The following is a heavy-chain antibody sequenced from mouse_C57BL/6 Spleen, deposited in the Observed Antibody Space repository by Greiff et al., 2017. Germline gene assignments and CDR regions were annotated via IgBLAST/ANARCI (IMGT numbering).Heavy chain of an antibody. CDR1: GYTFTSYW. D-gene: IGHD2-1*01. J-gene: IGHJ2*01. CDR2: IDPSDSET. Sequence: QVQLQQPGAELVRPGSSVKLSCKASGYTFTSYWMHWVKQRPIQGLEWIGNIDPSDSETHYNQKFKDKATLTVDTSSSTAYMQLSSLTSEDSAVYYCARGGTGGNYGTPWGQGTTLTVSS. V-gene: IGHV1-52*01. CDR3: ARGGTGGNYGTP.